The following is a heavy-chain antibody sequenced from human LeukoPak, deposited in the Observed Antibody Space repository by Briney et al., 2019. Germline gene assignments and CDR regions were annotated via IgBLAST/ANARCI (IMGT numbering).Heavy chain of an antibody. J-gene: IGHJ6*02. V-gene: IGHV2-5*02. CDR2: IYWDDDK. D-gene: IGHD2-15*01. CDR1: GFSFSTSGVG. Sequence: SGPTLVNPTQTLTLTCTFSGFSFSTSGVGVGWIRQPPGKALEWLALIYWDDDKLYSPSLKSRLTITKDTSKNQVVLTMTNMDPVDTATYYCARAVTTYCSGGTCYYFYGMDVWGQGTTVTVSS. CDR3: ARAVTTYCSGGTCYYFYGMDV.